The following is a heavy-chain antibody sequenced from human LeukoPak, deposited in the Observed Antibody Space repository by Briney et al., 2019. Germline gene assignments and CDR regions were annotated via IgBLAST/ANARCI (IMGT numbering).Heavy chain of an antibody. CDR2: INSDGSST. Sequence: PGGSLRLSCAASGFTFSNFWMHWVRQAPGRGLVWVSRINSDGSSTSYADSVKGRFTISRDNARNSLYLQMNTLRAEDTAVYYCARVLTLWFGELSAFDIWGQGTMVTVSS. J-gene: IGHJ3*02. D-gene: IGHD3-10*01. CDR1: GFTFSNFW. CDR3: ARVLTLWFGELSAFDI. V-gene: IGHV3-74*01.